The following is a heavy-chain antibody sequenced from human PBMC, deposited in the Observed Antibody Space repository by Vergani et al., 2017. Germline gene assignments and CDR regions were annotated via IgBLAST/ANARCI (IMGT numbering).Heavy chain of an antibody. Sequence: QVQLQESGPGLVKPSETLSLTFAVSGFSIDNGYYWTWIRQPAGKTLEWIGEIFSSGTTNYHPSFKNRVPMSVDTSKNQFSLKLNSVTAADTAVYYCARGSRAEGGSGPDKWGQGTLVTVSS. CDR2: IFSSGTT. CDR1: GFSIDNGYY. CDR3: ARGSRAEGGSGPDK. D-gene: IGHD6-13*01. V-gene: IGHV4-4*07. J-gene: IGHJ4*02.